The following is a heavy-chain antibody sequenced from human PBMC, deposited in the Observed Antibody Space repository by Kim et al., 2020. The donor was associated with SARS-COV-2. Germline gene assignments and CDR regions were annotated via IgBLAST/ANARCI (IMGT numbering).Heavy chain of an antibody. J-gene: IGHJ4*02. CDR2: IYPGDSDT. CDR3: GSGGRRGSSGWYATFDY. Sequence: GESLKISCKGSGYSFTSYWIGWVRQMPGKGLEWMGIIYPGDSDTRHNPSFQGQVTISADKSINTAYLRWSSLKASDTAMYYCGSGGRRGSSGWYATFDYWGQGTLVTVSS. CDR1: GYSFTSYW. D-gene: IGHD6-19*01. V-gene: IGHV5-51*01.